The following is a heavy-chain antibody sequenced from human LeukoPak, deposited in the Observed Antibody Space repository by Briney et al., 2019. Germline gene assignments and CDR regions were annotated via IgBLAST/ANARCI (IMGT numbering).Heavy chain of an antibody. CDR3: ARDGPAAIAYYFDY. CDR2: ISYDGSNK. J-gene: IGHJ4*02. D-gene: IGHD2-2*02. Sequence: GGSLRLSCAASGFTFSSYAMHWVRQAPGKGLEWVAVISYDGSNKYYADSVKGRFTISRDNSENTLYLQMNSLRAEDTAVYYCARDGPAAIAYYFDYWGQGTLVTVSS. V-gene: IGHV3-30-3*01. CDR1: GFTFSSYA.